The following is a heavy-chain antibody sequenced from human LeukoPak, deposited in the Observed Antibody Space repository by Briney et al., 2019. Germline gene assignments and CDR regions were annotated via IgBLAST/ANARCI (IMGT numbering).Heavy chain of an antibody. CDR3: ARDLASGGRPEVMCAFDI. V-gene: IGHV3-21*01. CDR1: GFTFSSYS. CDR2: ISSSSYI. Sequence: GGSLRLSCAASGFTFSSYSMNWVRQAPGKGLEWVSSISSSSYIYYSDSVKGRFTIFRRNAKNSLYLEMNSLRGEDTAVYYCARDLASGGRPEVMCAFDIWGQGTMVTVSS. D-gene: IGHD2-15*01. J-gene: IGHJ3*02.